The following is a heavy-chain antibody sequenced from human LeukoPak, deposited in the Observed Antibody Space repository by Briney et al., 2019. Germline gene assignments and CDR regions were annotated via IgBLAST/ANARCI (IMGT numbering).Heavy chain of an antibody. CDR1: VFTFSNAC. CDR2: IKSKTDGGTT. J-gene: IGHJ4*02. V-gene: IGHV3-15*01. Sequence: GGSLRLSCAASVFTFSNACMSWVRDAPGKGLEWVGRIKSKTDGGTTDYAAPVKGRFTISRDVSKTTLYLKMNSLKTEDSAVYYCTSADYSSGRYYFDYWGQGTLVTVSS. D-gene: IGHD6-19*01. CDR3: TSADYSSGRYYFDY.